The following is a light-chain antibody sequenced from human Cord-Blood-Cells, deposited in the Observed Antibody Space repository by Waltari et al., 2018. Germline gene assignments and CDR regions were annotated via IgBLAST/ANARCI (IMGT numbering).Light chain of an antibody. CDR1: QSVSSSY. CDR3: QQYGSSPPMIT. CDR2: GAS. V-gene: IGKV3-20*01. Sequence: EIVLTQYPGTLSLSPGERATLSCRASQSVSSSYLARYQQKPGHVPRLLIDGASSRTTGLPDRFSVSGSGADFTLTISRLEPEDFAVYYCQQYGSSPPMITFSQRTRLEIK. J-gene: IGKJ5*01.